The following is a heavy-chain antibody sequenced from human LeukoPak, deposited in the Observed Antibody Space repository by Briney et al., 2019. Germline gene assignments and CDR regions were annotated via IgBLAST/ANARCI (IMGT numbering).Heavy chain of an antibody. V-gene: IGHV3-23*01. CDR2: ISSSGSGT. J-gene: IGHJ4*02. D-gene: IGHD2-2*01. CDR1: GFTFSNYA. CDR3: AKDRNSCRGASCLLHQD. Sequence: PGGSLRLSCAASGFTFSNYAMTWVRQAPGKGLEWVSAISSSGSGTWYADSVEGRFTISRDNSKNTLYLQMDSLRAEDTATYYCAKDRNSCRGASCLLHQDWGQGTLVTVSS.